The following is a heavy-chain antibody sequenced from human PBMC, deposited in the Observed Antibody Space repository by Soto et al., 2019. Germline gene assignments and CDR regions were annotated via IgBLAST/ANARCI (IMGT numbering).Heavy chain of an antibody. CDR3: ARGPASKNIVVVVAALYYFDY. CDR1: GFTFSSYS. Sequence: EVQLVESGGGLVQPGGSLRLSCAASGFTFSSYSMNWVRQAPGKGLEWVSYISSSSSTIYYADSVKGRFTISRDNAKSSLYLQMNSLRAEDTAVYYCARGPASKNIVVVVAALYYFDYWGQGTLVTVSS. D-gene: IGHD2-15*01. CDR2: ISSSSSTI. V-gene: IGHV3-48*01. J-gene: IGHJ4*02.